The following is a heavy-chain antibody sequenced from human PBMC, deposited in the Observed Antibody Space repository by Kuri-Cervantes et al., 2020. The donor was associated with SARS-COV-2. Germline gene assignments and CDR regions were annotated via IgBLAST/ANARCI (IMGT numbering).Heavy chain of an antibody. CDR3: ARAGEYQLLLRNYHHFNMDV. CDR2: IYYSGST. J-gene: IGHJ6*03. CDR1: GGSISGSSYY. Sequence: SETLSLTCTVSGGSISGSSYYWGWIRQPPGKGLEWIGSIYYSGSTYYNPSLKSRVTISIDTSKNQFSLKLSSVTAADTAVYYCARAGEYQLLLRNYHHFNMDVWGRGTTVTVSS. V-gene: IGHV4-39*07. D-gene: IGHD2-2*01.